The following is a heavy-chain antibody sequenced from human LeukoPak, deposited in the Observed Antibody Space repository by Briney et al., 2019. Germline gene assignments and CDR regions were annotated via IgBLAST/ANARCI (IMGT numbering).Heavy chain of an antibody. CDR2: IYPGDSDT. V-gene: IGHV5-51*01. CDR1: GYRFSIYW. D-gene: IGHD3-16*01. Sequence: GESLKISCKGSGYRFSIYWIDWVRQMPGKGLEWMGIIYPGDSDTRYSPSFRGQVTISADTSTTTAYLQWSSLKASDTAIYYCARHKFGGQYSHYYGMDVWGQGTTVTVSS. J-gene: IGHJ6*02. CDR3: ARHKFGGQYSHYYGMDV.